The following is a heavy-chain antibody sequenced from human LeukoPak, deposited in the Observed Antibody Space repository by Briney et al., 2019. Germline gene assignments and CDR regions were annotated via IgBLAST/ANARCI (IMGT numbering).Heavy chain of an antibody. CDR2: IYYSGTT. Sequence: PSETLSLTCTVSGGSINNYYWSWIRQPPGKGLEWIGYIYYSGTTNYNPSLKSRVTISIDTSKYQFSLKLNSVTAADTAVYYCARGQYYYGSGSYYRFDYWGQGTLATVSS. V-gene: IGHV4-59*01. J-gene: IGHJ4*02. CDR3: ARGQYYYGSGSYYRFDY. D-gene: IGHD3-10*01. CDR1: GGSINNYY.